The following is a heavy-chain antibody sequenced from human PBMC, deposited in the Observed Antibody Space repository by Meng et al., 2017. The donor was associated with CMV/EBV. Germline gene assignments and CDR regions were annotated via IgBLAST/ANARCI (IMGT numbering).Heavy chain of an antibody. J-gene: IGHJ5*02. D-gene: IGHD3-10*01. V-gene: IGHV3-23*01. Sequence: GESLKISCAASGFTFSSYAMSWVRQAPGKGLEWVSAISGSGGSTYYADSVKGRFTISRDNSKNTLYLQMNSLRAEDTAVYYCAGEGYYYRPGWFDPWGQGTLVTVSS. CDR1: GFTFSSYA. CDR3: AGEGYYYRPGWFDP. CDR2: ISGSGGST.